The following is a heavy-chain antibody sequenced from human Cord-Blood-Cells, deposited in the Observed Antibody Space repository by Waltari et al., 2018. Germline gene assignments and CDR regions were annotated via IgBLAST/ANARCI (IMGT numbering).Heavy chain of an antibody. J-gene: IGHJ3*02. V-gene: IGHV4-31*03. CDR2: NYYSGST. D-gene: IGHD3-10*01. CDR1: GGSISSGGYY. CDR3: ASQDYYGSGSYYNAFDI. Sequence: QVQLQESGPGLVKPSQTLSLTCTVSGGSISSGGYYWSWIRQPPGKGLGWIGYNYYSGSTSNNPSLKSRGTISVDTSKNQFSLKLSSVTAADTAVYYCASQDYYGSGSYYNAFDIWGQGTMVTVSS.